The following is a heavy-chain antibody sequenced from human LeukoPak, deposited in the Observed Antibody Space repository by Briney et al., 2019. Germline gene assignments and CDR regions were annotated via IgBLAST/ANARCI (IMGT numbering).Heavy chain of an antibody. V-gene: IGHV1-46*01. J-gene: IGHJ5*02. Sequence: ASVKVSCKASGYTFTSYYMHWVRQAPGHGLEWMGIINPSGGSTSYAQKFQGRVTMTRDTSISTAYMELSRLRSDDTAVYYCARARAVRGVVWFDPWGQRTLVTVSS. D-gene: IGHD3-10*01. CDR3: ARARAVRGVVWFDP. CDR2: INPSGGST. CDR1: GYTFTSYY.